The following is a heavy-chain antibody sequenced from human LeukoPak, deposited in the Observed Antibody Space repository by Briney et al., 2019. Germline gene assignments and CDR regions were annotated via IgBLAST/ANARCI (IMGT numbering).Heavy chain of an antibody. V-gene: IGHV3-21*01. CDR3: ARWRRSGSYTGFDY. CDR1: GFTFSSYS. D-gene: IGHD1-26*01. CDR2: ISSSSSYI. Sequence: GGSLRLSCAASGFTFSSYSMNWVRQAPGKGLEWVSSISSSSSYIYYADSVKGRFIISRDNAKNSLYLQMNSLRAEDTAVYYCARWRRSGSYTGFDYWGQGTLVTVSS. J-gene: IGHJ4*02.